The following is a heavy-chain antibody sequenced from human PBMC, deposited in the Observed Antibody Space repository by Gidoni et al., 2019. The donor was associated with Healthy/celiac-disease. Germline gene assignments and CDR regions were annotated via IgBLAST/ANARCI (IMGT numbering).Heavy chain of an antibody. CDR3: ARLWGGGYCSSTSCYGVDY. D-gene: IGHD2-2*01. CDR1: GFTFSSYA. J-gene: IGHJ4*02. CDR2: ISGSGGST. Sequence: EVQLLESGGGSVQPGGSLRLSCAASGFTFSSYAMSWVRQAPGKGLEWVSAISGSGGSTYYADSVKGRFTISRDNSKNTLYLQMNSLRAEDTAVYYCARLWGGGYCSSTSCYGVDYWGQGTLVTVSS. V-gene: IGHV3-23*01.